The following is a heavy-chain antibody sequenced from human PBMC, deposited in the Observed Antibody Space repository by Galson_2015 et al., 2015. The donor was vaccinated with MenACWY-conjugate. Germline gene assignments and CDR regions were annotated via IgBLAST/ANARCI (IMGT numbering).Heavy chain of an antibody. CDR2: IKADGSFS. D-gene: IGHD1-1*01. J-gene: IGHJ4*02. CDR1: GFTLNNYW. V-gene: IGHV3-74*01. Sequence: SLRLSCAASGFTLNNYWMRWVRHPPGKGLEWISYIKADGSFSNYADSVKGRFTISTDNAKNMVYLQMDGLGDEDTAVYFCARDNNWSFDSWGQGTLVTVSS. CDR3: ARDNNWSFDS.